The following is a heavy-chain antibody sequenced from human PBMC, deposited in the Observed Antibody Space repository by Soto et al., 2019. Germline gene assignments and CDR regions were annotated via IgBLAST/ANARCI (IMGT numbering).Heavy chain of an antibody. Sequence: TRXRTCHVSCADINTYSWTWIRQPAGKGLEWIGRIYTSASINYNPSLKGRVTLSVDTSTNQVSLRLASVTAADTAIYYCARDREAGYNFYYGMDVWGQGTTVTVSS. V-gene: IGHV4-4*07. CDR3: ARDREAGYNFYYGMDV. J-gene: IGHJ6*02. CDR2: IYTSASI. CDR1: CADINTYS. D-gene: IGHD6-19*01.